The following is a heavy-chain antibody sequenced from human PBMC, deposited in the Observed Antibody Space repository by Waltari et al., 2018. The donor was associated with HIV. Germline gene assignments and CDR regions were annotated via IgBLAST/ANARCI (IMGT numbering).Heavy chain of an antibody. Sequence: QLQLQESGPGLVKPSETLSLTCTVPGGSIRSSSYYWGWIRQPPGKGLEWIGSIYYSGSTYYNPSLKSRVTISVDTSKNQFSLKLSSVTAADTAVYYCAKPGGDYGDSNWFDPWGQGTLVTVSS. V-gene: IGHV4-39*01. CDR1: GGSIRSSSYY. CDR3: AKPGGDYGDSNWFDP. CDR2: IYYSGST. D-gene: IGHD4-17*01. J-gene: IGHJ5*02.